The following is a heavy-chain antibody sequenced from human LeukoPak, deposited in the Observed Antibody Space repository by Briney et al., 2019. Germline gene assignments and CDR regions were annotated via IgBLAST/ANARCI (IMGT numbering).Heavy chain of an antibody. CDR3: ARPYYYDSRIDP. CDR2: MYYSGST. Sequence: PSQTLSLTCTVSGGSISSGDYYWSWIRQPPGKGLERIGYMYYSGSTYYNPSLKSRVTISVDTSKNQFSLKLSSVTAADMAVYYCARPYYYDSRIDPWGQGTLVTVSS. J-gene: IGHJ5*02. CDR1: GGSISSGDYY. D-gene: IGHD3-22*01. V-gene: IGHV4-30-4*01.